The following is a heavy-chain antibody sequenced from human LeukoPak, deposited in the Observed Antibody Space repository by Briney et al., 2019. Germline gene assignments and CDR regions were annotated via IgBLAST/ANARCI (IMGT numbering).Heavy chain of an antibody. Sequence: GGSLRLSCAASGFTFSSYAMSWVRQAPGKGLEWVSAISGSGGSTYYADSVKGRFTISRDTSKNTLYLQMDCLRAEDTAVYYCARDICPLWFGEQMDYWGQGTLVTVSS. CDR3: ARDICPLWFGEQMDY. V-gene: IGHV3-23*01. J-gene: IGHJ4*02. CDR1: GFTFSSYA. D-gene: IGHD3-10*01. CDR2: ISGSGGST.